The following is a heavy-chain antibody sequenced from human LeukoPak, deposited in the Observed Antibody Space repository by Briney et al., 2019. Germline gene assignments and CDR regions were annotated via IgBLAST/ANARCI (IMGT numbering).Heavy chain of an antibody. J-gene: IGHJ6*02. CDR1: GYAFSIYT. CDR3: AREEGGLDV. Sequence: ASVTVSCKPSGYAFSIYTLNWVRQVPGQGPEWMGWMNTNTGKATYAQDFRGRFVFSFDSSVSTAYLEITSLKAADTAVYYCAREEGGLDVWGQGTTVIVSS. V-gene: IGHV7-4-1*02. CDR2: MNTNTGKA.